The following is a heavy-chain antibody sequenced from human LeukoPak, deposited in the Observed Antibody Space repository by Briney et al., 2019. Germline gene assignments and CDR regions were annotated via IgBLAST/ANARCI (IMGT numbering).Heavy chain of an antibody. Sequence: PGGSLRLSCAASVSTFSSYGMHWVRQAPGEGLEWVALISYDGSKKYYADSVKGRFTISRDNSKNTMYLQMDSLRAEDTAVYYCAALSSNWPLWGQGTLVTVSS. CDR3: AALSSNWPL. V-gene: IGHV3-30*03. CDR2: ISYDGSKK. CDR1: VSTFSSYG. D-gene: IGHD6-13*01. J-gene: IGHJ4*02.